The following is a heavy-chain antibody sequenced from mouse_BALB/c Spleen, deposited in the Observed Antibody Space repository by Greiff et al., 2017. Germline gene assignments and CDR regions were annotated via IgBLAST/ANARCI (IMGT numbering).Heavy chain of an antibody. V-gene: IGHV3-6*02. CDR3: VRQFAY. CDR1: GYSITSGYY. J-gene: IGHJ3*01. Sequence: EVKLMESGPGLVKPSQSLSLTCSVTGYSITSGYYWNWIRQFPGNKLEWMGYISYDGSNNYNPSLKNRISITRDTSKNQFFLKLNSVTTEDTATYYCVRQFAYWGQGTLVTVSA. CDR2: ISYDGSN.